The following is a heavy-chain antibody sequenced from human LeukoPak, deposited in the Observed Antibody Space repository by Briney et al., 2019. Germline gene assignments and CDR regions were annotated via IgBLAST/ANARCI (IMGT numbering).Heavy chain of an antibody. J-gene: IGHJ5*02. CDR1: GGSFSGYY. D-gene: IGHD6-25*01. CDR2: LYVSGNT. CDR3: AREAAP. V-gene: IGHV4-34*01. Sequence: SETLSLTCAVYGGSFSGYYWSWIRQPPGKGLEWIGSLYVSGNTNYNPSVKSRVTLSVDTSRNQLSLKLSSVTAADTAVYYCAREAAPWGQGTLVTVSS.